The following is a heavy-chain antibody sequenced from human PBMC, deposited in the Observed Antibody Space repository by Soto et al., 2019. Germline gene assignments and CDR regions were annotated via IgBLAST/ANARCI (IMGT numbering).Heavy chain of an antibody. J-gene: IGHJ4*02. V-gene: IGHV4-30-4*01. Sequence: QVQLQESGPGLMKPSQTLSLTCTVSGGSISSGDYYWSWIRQPPGKGLEWIGYIYYSGSTYYNPSLKSRITISVETSKNQFSLKLSSVTAADTAVYYCARAERGSLFDYWGQGTLVTVSS. CDR1: GGSISSGDYY. CDR2: IYYSGST. CDR3: ARAERGSLFDY. D-gene: IGHD5-12*01.